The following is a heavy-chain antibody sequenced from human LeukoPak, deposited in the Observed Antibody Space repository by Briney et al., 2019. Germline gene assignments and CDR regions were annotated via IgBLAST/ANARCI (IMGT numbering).Heavy chain of an antibody. J-gene: IGHJ6*03. CDR1: GFTFSDYY. CDR3: ARDPQRSYGPPYYMDV. Sequence: GGSLRLSCAASGFTFSDYYMSWIRQAPGKGLEWVSYISSSGSTIYYADSVKVRFTISRDNAKNSLYLQMNSLRAEDTAVYYCARDPQRSYGPPYYMDVWGKGTTVTVSS. D-gene: IGHD3-10*01. V-gene: IGHV3-11*04. CDR2: ISSSGSTI.